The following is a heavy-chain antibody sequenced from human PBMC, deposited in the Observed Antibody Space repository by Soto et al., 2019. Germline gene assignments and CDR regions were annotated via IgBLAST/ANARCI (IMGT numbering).Heavy chain of an antibody. CDR1: GYTFTSYA. D-gene: IGHD3-10*01. Sequence: QVQLVQSGAEVKKPGASVKVSCKASGYTFTSYAMHWVRQAPGQRLEWMGWINAGNGNTKYSQKFQGRVTITRDTSASTAYMELSSLRSEDTAVYYCAREHYYYGSGSYYHFDYWGQGTLVTVSS. J-gene: IGHJ4*02. CDR2: INAGNGNT. V-gene: IGHV1-3*01. CDR3: AREHYYYGSGSYYHFDY.